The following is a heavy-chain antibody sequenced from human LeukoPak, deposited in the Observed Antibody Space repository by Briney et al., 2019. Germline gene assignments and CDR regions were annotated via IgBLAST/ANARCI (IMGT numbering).Heavy chain of an antibody. Sequence: GESLRLSCAASGFIFKKYWMNWVRQVPGKGLECLANIKEDGSETYYADSVKGRFTISRDNAKNSLYLQMNSLRAEDTAVYYCARAAAGAAFDIWGQGTMVTVSS. V-gene: IGHV3-7*01. CDR1: GFIFKKYW. D-gene: IGHD6-13*01. CDR3: ARAAAGAAFDI. CDR2: IKEDGSET. J-gene: IGHJ3*02.